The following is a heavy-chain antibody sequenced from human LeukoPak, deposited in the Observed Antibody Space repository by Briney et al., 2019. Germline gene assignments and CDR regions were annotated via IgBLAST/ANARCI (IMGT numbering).Heavy chain of an antibody. Sequence: SQTLSLTCSVSGDSISTGSYYWSWIRQPAGKGLEWIGRLYTSGNTNFNPSLKSRVTISVDTSKNQFSLNLSSVTAADTAVYYCARRPGGGAAASWFDPWGQGTLVTVSS. CDR2: LYTSGNT. V-gene: IGHV4-61*02. J-gene: IGHJ5*02. CDR3: ARRPGGGAAASWFDP. D-gene: IGHD6-13*01. CDR1: GDSISTGSYY.